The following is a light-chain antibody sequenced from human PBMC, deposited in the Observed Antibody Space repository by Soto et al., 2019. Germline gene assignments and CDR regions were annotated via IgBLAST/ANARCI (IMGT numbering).Light chain of an antibody. CDR3: SSYTSSSTWV. J-gene: IGLJ3*02. Sequence: QSVLTQPASVSGSPGQSITISCTGTSSDVGAYNYVSWYQQHPGKAPKLMIYEVRNRPSGVSDRFSGSRSGNTASLTISGLQAEDESDYYCSSYTSSSTWVFGGGTKPTVL. CDR2: EVR. CDR1: SSDVGAYNY. V-gene: IGLV2-14*01.